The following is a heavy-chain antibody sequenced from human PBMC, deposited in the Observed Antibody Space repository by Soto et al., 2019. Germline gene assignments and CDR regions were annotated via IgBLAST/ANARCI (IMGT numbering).Heavy chain of an antibody. CDR2: ISTYTGNT. D-gene: IGHD4-17*01. CDR3: ARDRATVTAGGWFDP. CDR1: GYTFTTYG. Sequence: QVQLVQSGTEVKKPGASVKVSCKGSGYTFTTYGISWVRQAPGQGLEWMGWISTYTGNTNYAQKLQGRVTVTADTSTNTAYMERRSLTSDDTAVYYCARDRATVTAGGWFDPWGQGTLVTVSS. J-gene: IGHJ5*02. V-gene: IGHV1-18*01.